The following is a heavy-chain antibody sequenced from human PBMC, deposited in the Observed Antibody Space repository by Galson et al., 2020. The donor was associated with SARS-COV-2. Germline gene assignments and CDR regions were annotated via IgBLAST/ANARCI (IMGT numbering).Heavy chain of an antibody. CDR3: AREKDSHYDFWSGYTGYDYYYMDV. D-gene: IGHD3-3*01. CDR1: GYTFTSYY. J-gene: IGHJ6*03. CDR2: INPSGGST. V-gene: IGHV1-46*01. Sequence: ASVKVSCKASGYTFTSYYMHWVRQAPGQGLEWMGIINPSGGSTSYAQKFQGRVTMTRDTSTSTVYMELSSLRSEDTAVYYCAREKDSHYDFWSGYTGYDYYYMDVWGKGTTVTVSS.